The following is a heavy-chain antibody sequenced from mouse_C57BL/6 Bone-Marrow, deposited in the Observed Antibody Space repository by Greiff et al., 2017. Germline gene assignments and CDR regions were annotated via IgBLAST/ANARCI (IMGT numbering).Heavy chain of an antibody. D-gene: IGHD2-3*01. Sequence: EVQLQESGGGLVKPGGSLKLSCAASGFTFSSYAMSWVRQTPEKRLEWVATISDGGSYTYYPDNVKGRFTISRDNAKNNLYLQMSHLKSEDTAMYYCARDGDGLFYLDYFDYWGQGTTLTVSS. CDR3: ARDGDGLFYLDYFDY. V-gene: IGHV5-4*01. CDR2: ISDGGSYT. CDR1: GFTFSSYA. J-gene: IGHJ2*01.